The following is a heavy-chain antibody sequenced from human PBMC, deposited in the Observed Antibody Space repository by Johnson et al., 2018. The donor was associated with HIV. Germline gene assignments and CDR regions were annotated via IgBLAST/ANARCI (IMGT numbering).Heavy chain of an antibody. Sequence: VQLVESGGGLVQPGGSLRLSCAASGFTVSSNYMSWVRQAPGKGLEWVSGINWNGGSPGYADSVKGRLTVSRDNAKNSLYLQMNSLRAEDTALYYCARVTGGYYSSSFGNAFDIWGQGTMVTVSS. V-gene: IGHV3-20*04. J-gene: IGHJ3*02. CDR3: ARVTGGYYSSSFGNAFDI. CDR1: GFTVSSNY. CDR2: INWNGGSP. D-gene: IGHD6-6*01.